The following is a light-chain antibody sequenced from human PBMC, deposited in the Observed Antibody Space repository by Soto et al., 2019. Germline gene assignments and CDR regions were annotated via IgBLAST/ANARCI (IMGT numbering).Light chain of an antibody. Sequence: DIQMTQSPSSLSASVGDRVTITCRASQSISSYLNWYQQQSGKAPKLLIYATSSLQSGVPSRFSGSGSGTDFTLTISSLQPEDFAAYYCQQSYSIPWTFGQGTKVEIK. CDR1: QSISSY. CDR2: ATS. V-gene: IGKV1-39*01. CDR3: QQSYSIPWT. J-gene: IGKJ1*01.